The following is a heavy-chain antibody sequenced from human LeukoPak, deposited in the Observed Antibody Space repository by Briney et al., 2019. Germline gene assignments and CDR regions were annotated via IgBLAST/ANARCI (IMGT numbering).Heavy chain of an antibody. CDR2: IYYSGST. CDR3: ARGSYDILTGYSTLGEY. CDR1: GGSISGSSYY. V-gene: IGHV4-39*02. J-gene: IGHJ4*02. Sequence: TSETLSLTCTVPGGSISGSSYYWGWTRHPPGKGLEWIGSIYYSGSTYYKPSLKSRVTISLDTSKNHFYLKLSSVTAADTAVYYCARGSYDILTGYSTLGEYWGQGTLVTVSS. D-gene: IGHD3-9*01.